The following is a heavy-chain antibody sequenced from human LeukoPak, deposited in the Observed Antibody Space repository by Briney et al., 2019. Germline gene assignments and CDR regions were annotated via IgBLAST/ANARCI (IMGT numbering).Heavy chain of an antibody. D-gene: IGHD3-10*01. J-gene: IGHJ4*02. V-gene: IGHV4-39*01. Sequence: PSETLSLTCTVSGGSISSTTYYWGWIRQPPGKGLEWIGSIYYSGSTYYNPSLKSRVTISVDTSKNQFSLKLNSVTAADTAVYYCARRSGSYPYYFDFWGQGTLVTVSS. CDR3: ARRSGSYPYYFDF. CDR2: IYYSGST. CDR1: GGSISSTTYY.